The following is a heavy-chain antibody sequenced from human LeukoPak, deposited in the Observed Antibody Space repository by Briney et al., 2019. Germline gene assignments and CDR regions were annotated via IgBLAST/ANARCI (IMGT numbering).Heavy chain of an antibody. V-gene: IGHV3-23*01. CDR3: AKDATYYDILTGLYYFDY. D-gene: IGHD3-9*01. J-gene: IGHJ4*02. CDR2: IYENGGTT. CDR1: GFTFRSHA. Sequence: GGSLRLSCVGSGFTFRSHAMSWVRQAPEKGLEFVSGIYENGGTTYYADSVKGRFSISRDNSKNTLYLQMNSLRAEDTAVYYCAKDATYYDILTGLYYFDYWGQGTLVTVSS.